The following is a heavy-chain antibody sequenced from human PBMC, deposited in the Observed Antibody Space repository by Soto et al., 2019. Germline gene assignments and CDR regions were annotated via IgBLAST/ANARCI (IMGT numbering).Heavy chain of an antibody. J-gene: IGHJ4*03. CDR1: GASMSTSAYF. CDR3: ARLTYGGRIGRF. D-gene: IGHD3-16*02. CDR2: VYYDGSA. Sequence: SETLSLTCNVSGASMSTSAYFWGWIRQPPGKGLELIGNVYYDGSAYSHPSLKSRVTISVDTAKNQFSLKLNSVTAADTAVYYCARLTYGGRIGRFWGHGTLVTVSS. V-gene: IGHV4-39*01.